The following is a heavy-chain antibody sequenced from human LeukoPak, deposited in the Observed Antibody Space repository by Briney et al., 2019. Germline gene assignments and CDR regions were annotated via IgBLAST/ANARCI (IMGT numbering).Heavy chain of an antibody. V-gene: IGHV3-53*04. D-gene: IGHD3-16*02. CDR1: GFTFSSYS. CDR2: IYSGGST. CDR3: ARGRDYVWGSYRYPGYFQH. Sequence: PGGSLRLSCAASGFTFSSYSMNWVRQAPGKGLEWVSAIYSGGSTYYADSVKGRFTISRHNSKNTLYLQMNSLRAEDTAVYYCARGRDYVWGSYRYPGYFQHWGQGTLVTVSS. J-gene: IGHJ1*01.